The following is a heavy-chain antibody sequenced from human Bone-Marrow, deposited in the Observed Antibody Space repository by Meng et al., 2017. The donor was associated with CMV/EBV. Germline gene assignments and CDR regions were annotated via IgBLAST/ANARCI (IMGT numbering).Heavy chain of an antibody. J-gene: IGHJ6*02. D-gene: IGHD4-17*01. CDR1: GYTFTSYG. V-gene: IGHV1-18*01. Sequence: ASVKVSCKASGYTFTSYGISWVRQAPGQGLEWMGWISAYNGNTNYTQKLQGRVTMTTDTTTNTDYMELRSLRSDETAVYYCARGNDYGEPYYYYGMDVWGQGTTVTVSS. CDR3: ARGNDYGEPYYYYGMDV. CDR2: ISAYNGNT.